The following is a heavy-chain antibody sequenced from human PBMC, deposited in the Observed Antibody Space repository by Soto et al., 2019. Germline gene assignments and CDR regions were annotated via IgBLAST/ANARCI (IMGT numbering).Heavy chain of an antibody. D-gene: IGHD3-10*01. J-gene: IGHJ5*02. Sequence: PGESLKISCKGSGYSFTSYWISWVRQMPGKGLEWMGRIDPSDSYTNYSPSFQGHVTISADKSISTAYLQWSSLKASDTAMYYCSSLAPRVRGVIRWFDPWGQGTLVTVSS. CDR2: IDPSDSYT. CDR3: SSLAPRVRGVIRWFDP. V-gene: IGHV5-10-1*01. CDR1: GYSFTSYW.